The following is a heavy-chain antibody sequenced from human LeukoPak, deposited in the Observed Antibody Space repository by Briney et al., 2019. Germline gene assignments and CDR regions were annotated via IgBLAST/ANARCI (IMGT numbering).Heavy chain of an antibody. Sequence: TPSETLSLTCTVSGGSISSYYWSWIRQPAGKGLEWIGSIYHSGSTYYNPSLKSRVTISVDTSKNQFSLKMSSVTAADTAVYYCAKSGGYGLIDYWGQGTLVTVSS. CDR3: AKSGGYGLIDY. CDR1: GGSISSYY. V-gene: IGHV4-59*04. D-gene: IGHD6-25*01. J-gene: IGHJ4*01. CDR2: IYHSGST.